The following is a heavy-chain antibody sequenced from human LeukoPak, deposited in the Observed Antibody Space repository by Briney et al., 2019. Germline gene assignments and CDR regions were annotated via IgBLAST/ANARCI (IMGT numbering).Heavy chain of an antibody. Sequence: PGGSLRLSCASSGFTFSDYYMNWVPQAPGKGLEWVSYNSSSSSNINYAASVKGRFTISRDNAKNSLYLQINSLRAEDTAVYYCSRPLSSGYVRFGMDVWGPGTTVTVSS. CDR3: SRPLSSGYVRFGMDV. V-gene: IGHV3-11*06. CDR1: GFTFSDYY. J-gene: IGHJ6*02. D-gene: IGHD5-12*01. CDR2: NSSSSSNI.